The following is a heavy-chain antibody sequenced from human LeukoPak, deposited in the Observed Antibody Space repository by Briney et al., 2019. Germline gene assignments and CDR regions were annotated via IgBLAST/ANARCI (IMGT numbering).Heavy chain of an antibody. Sequence: SETLSLTCTVSGGSISSYYWSWIRQPPGKGLEWIGSIYYSGSTYYNPSLKSRVTISVDTSKNQFSLKLSSVTAADTAVYYCARGPYYYDSSGYYEFDYWGQGTLVTVSS. CDR2: IYYSGST. CDR3: ARGPYYYDSSGYYEFDY. D-gene: IGHD3-22*01. V-gene: IGHV4-59*12. CDR1: GGSISSYY. J-gene: IGHJ4*02.